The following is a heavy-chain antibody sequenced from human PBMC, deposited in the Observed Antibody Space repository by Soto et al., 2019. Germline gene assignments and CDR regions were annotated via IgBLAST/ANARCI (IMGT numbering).Heavy chain of an antibody. V-gene: IGHV3-23*01. J-gene: IGHJ4*02. CDR1: GFTFSSYA. CDR3: AKGHFGDHRWSAS. Sequence: EVQLLESGGGLVQPGGSLRLSCAASGFTFSSYAMSWVRQAPGKGLEWVSGISGSDGSTYYADKVKCRFTISRDNSKNTLYMQMNSLRAEDTAVYYCAKGHFGDHRWSASWGRETLVTVSS. D-gene: IGHD3-10*01. CDR2: ISGSDGST.